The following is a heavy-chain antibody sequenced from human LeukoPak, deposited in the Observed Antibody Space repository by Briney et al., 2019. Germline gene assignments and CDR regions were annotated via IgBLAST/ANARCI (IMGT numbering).Heavy chain of an antibody. CDR3: ARDNNMITFGGVIAY. V-gene: IGHV1-2*02. J-gene: IGHJ4*02. Sequence: VKVSCKASGYTFTGYYMHWVRQAHGQGLEWMGWINPNSGGTNYAQKFQGRVTMTRDTSISTAYMELSRLRSDDTAVYYCARDNNMITFGGVIAYWGQGTLVTVSS. D-gene: IGHD3-16*02. CDR2: INPNSGGT. CDR1: GYTFTGYY.